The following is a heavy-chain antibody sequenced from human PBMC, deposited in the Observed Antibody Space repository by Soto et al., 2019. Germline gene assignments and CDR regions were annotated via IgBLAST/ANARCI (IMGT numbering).Heavy chain of an antibody. CDR1: GFTFSSDW. J-gene: IGHJ4*02. V-gene: IGHV3-74*01. CDR3: ARIAHYFDY. Sequence: GGSLRLSCAASGFTFSSDWMHWVRQAPGKGLVWVSRINTDGSGTTYADSVKGRFTISRDNAKNMVYLQMNSLRAEDTAVYYCARIAHYFDYWGQATLVTVSS. CDR2: INTDGSGT.